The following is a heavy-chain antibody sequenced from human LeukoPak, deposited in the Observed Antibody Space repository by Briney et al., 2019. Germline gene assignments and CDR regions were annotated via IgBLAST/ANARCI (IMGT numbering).Heavy chain of an antibody. D-gene: IGHD1-7*01. CDR1: GGTFSSYA. V-gene: IGHV1-69*13. Sequence: ASVKVSCKASGGTFSSYAISWVRQAPGQGLEWMGGIIPIFGTANYAQKFQGRVTITADESTSTAYMELSSLRSEDTAVYYCARDRLQLRPGDAFDIWGQGTMVTVSS. J-gene: IGHJ3*02. CDR3: ARDRLQLRPGDAFDI. CDR2: IIPIFGTA.